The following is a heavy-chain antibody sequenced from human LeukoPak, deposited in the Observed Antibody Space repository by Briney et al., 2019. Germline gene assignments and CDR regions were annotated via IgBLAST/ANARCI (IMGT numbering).Heavy chain of an antibody. Sequence: GGSLRLSCAASGFTFSSYAMSWVRQAPGKGLEWVSAISGSGGSTYYADSVKGRFTISRDNSKNTLYLQMNGLRAEDTAVYYCAKGSSAGLRYFDYWGQGTLVTVSS. D-gene: IGHD1-26*01. J-gene: IGHJ4*02. V-gene: IGHV3-23*01. CDR2: ISGSGGST. CDR1: GFTFSSYA. CDR3: AKGSSAGLRYFDY.